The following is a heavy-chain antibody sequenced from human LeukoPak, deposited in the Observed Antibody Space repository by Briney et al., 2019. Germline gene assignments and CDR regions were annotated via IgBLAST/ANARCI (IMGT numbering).Heavy chain of an antibody. J-gene: IGHJ3*02. CDR2: IYNSGST. CDR3: ARDDYGVFDAFDI. Sequence: SETLSLTCTVSGGSISSHYWSWIRQPPGKGLEWIGYIYNSGSTNYNPSLKSRVTISLDTSKNQFSLHLTSVTAADTAVYFCARDDYGVFDAFDIWGQGTVVTVSS. CDR1: GGSISSHY. D-gene: IGHD3-16*01. V-gene: IGHV4-59*08.